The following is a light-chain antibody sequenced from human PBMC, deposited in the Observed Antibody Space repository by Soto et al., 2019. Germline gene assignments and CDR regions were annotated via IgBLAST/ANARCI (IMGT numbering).Light chain of an antibody. V-gene: IGLV2-14*01. CDR3: SSYTSSSTGGYV. CDR1: SSDVGGYKY. CDR2: EVS. J-gene: IGLJ1*01. Sequence: QSVLTQPASVSGSPGQSITISCTGTSSDVGGYKYVSWYQQHPGKAPKLMIYEVSNRLSGVSNRFSGSKSGNTASLTISGLQAEDEADYYCSSYTSSSTGGYVFGTGTKVTVL.